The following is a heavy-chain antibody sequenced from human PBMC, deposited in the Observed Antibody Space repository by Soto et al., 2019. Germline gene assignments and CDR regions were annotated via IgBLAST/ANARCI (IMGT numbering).Heavy chain of an antibody. CDR2: IIPIFGTA. CDR3: ARRGLSGGDSPYYFDY. Sequence: QVQLVQSGAEVKKPGSSVKVSCKASGGTFSSYAISWVRQAPGQGLEWMGGIIPIFGTANYAQKFQGRVRITAHESTSTAYMELSSLRSEDTSVYYCARRGLSGGDSPYYFDYWGQGTLVTVSS. J-gene: IGHJ4*02. D-gene: IGHD2-21*02. V-gene: IGHV1-69*01. CDR1: GGTFSSYA.